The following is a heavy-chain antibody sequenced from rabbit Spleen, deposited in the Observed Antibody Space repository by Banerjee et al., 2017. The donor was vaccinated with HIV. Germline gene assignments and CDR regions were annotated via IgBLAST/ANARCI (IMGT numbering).Heavy chain of an antibody. Sequence: QSMEESGGDLVKPGASLTLTCTASGFSFIAGYDMGEVRQAPGKGLEWIACIHGGSRNNIYYANWAKGRFTNSKTSSTTVTLQMTSLTAADTAPYFCARGSAAMTMVITGFYFNLWGQGTLVTVS. CDR1: GFSFIAGYD. J-gene: IGHJ4*01. V-gene: IGHV1S40*01. CDR3: ARGSAAMTMVITGFYFNL. CDR2: IHGGSRNNI. D-gene: IGHD2-1*01.